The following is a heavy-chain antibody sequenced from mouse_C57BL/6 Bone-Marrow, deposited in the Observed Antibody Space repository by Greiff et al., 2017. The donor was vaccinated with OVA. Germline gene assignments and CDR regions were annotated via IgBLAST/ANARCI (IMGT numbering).Heavy chain of an antibody. CDR3: AMPALLRWGYFDV. V-gene: IGHV1-74*01. Sequence: QVQLQQPGAELVKPGASVTVSCKASGYTFTSYWMHWVKQRPGQGLEWIGRIHPSDSDTNYNQKFKGKATLTVDKSSSSDYMQLSSLTSEDSAVYSCAMPALLRWGYFDVWGTGTTVTVSS. J-gene: IGHJ1*03. D-gene: IGHD1-1*01. CDR2: IHPSDSDT. CDR1: GYTFTSYW.